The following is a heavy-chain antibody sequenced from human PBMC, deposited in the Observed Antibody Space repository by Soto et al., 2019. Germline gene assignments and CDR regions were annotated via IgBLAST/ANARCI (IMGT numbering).Heavy chain of an antibody. Sequence: EVQLVESGGGLVQPGGSLRLSCAASGFTFSNYWMHWVRQAPGKGLVWVSRINPDGSSTSYADSVKGRFTISRDNAKNTLYRQMNSLRAEDTAVYYCARDHDYSMGFDPWGQGTLVTVSS. V-gene: IGHV3-74*01. CDR3: ARDHDYSMGFDP. J-gene: IGHJ5*02. CDR1: GFTFSNYW. D-gene: IGHD4-17*01. CDR2: INPDGSST.